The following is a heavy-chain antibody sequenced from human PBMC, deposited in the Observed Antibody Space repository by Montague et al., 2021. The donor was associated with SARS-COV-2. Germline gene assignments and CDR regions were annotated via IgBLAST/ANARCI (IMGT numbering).Heavy chain of an antibody. J-gene: IGHJ6*02. Sequence: TLSLTCTVSGGSISGSLYYWGWIRQHPGKGLEWIGYIYHTGSTDYDPSLKSRLTISLDASKRDFSLHLSPVTAADTAVYYCAIHRALGGRLPLGGLSFAYDDDYYGMDVWGQGTTVTVSS. CDR3: AIHRALGGRLPLGGLSFAYDDDYYGMDV. CDR2: IYHTGST. D-gene: IGHD3-16*02. CDR1: GGSISGSLYY. V-gene: IGHV4-31*03.